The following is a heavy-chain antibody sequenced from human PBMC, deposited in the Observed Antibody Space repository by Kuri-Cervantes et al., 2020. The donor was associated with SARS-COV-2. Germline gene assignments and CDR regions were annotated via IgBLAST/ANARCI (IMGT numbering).Heavy chain of an antibody. Sequence: TSVKVSCKTSGFTFSTSAVQWVRQAPGQHLEWIGWIVVGSGYTRYAPKFQRRVTITSDVSTTTAYLDLTGLTSEDTAVYFCATESGGDFSGFDYWGQGTLVTVSS. CDR1: GFTFSTSA. D-gene: IGHD4-17*01. V-gene: IGHV1-58*01. J-gene: IGHJ4*02. CDR3: ATESGGDFSGFDY. CDR2: IVVGSGYT.